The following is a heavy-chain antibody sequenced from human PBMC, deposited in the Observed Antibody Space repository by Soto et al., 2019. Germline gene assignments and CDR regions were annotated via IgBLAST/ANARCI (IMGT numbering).Heavy chain of an antibody. CDR2: IIPIFGTA. J-gene: IGHJ6*02. CDR3: ARSGDFWSGYYPQTLDYYYYGMDV. CDR1: GGTFSSYA. Sequence: GASVKVSCKASGGTFSSYAISWVRQAPGQGLEWMGGIIPIFGTANYAQKFQGRVTITADESTSTAYMELSSLRSEDTAVYYCARSGDFWSGYYPQTLDYYYYGMDVWGQGTTVTVSS. D-gene: IGHD3-3*01. V-gene: IGHV1-69*13.